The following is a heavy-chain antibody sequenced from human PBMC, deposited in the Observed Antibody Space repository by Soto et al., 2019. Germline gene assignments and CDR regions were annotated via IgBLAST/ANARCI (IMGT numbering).Heavy chain of an antibody. CDR2: ISSRSDI. CDR3: ARAYTDWPLAYGLDV. CDR1: GFTFSTYS. J-gene: IGHJ6*02. Sequence: PXGSLSLSFVGSGFTFSTYSINWVRQAPGKGLEWVSSISSRSDIYYADSVEGRFTISRDNAKNSVSLQMNSLRAEDTAVYYCARAYTDWPLAYGLDVCGQGTTVTVSS. D-gene: IGHD3-9*01. V-gene: IGHV3-21*01.